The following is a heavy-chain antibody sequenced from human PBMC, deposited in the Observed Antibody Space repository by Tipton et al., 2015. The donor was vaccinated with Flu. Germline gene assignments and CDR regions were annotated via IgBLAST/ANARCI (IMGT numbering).Heavy chain of an antibody. CDR3: ARHIYAQLGPPYFDF. V-gene: IGHV4-4*07. Sequence: GLVKPSETLSLSRTVSGGSISSNYWNWIRQSAGKGLEWIGRINTTGTTNYNPSLKSRVAISVDTSKNQFYLKLSSLTASDTAVYYCARHIYAQLGPPYFDFWGQGTLVTVSS. CDR2: INTTGTT. CDR1: GGSISSNY. J-gene: IGHJ4*02. D-gene: IGHD1-1*01.